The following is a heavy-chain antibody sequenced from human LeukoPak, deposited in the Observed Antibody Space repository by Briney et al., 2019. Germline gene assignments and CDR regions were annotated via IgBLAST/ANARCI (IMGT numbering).Heavy chain of an antibody. CDR2: INHSGST. CDR1: GGSFSGYY. D-gene: IGHD6-6*01. Sequence: PSETLSLTCAVYGGSFSGYYWSWIRQPPGKGLEWIGEINHSGSTNYNPSLKSRVTISVDTSKNQFSLKLSSVTAADTAVYYCAAARHYYYYMDVWGKGTTVTVSS. J-gene: IGHJ6*03. V-gene: IGHV4-34*01. CDR3: AAARHYYYYMDV.